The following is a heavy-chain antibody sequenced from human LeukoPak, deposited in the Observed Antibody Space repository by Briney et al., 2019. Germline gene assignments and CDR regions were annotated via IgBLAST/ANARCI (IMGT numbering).Heavy chain of an antibody. CDR2: ISGSGGST. V-gene: IGHV3-23*01. CDR3: AKAPPWSRNYFQH. Sequence: GGSLRLSCAASGFIFDDYAMSWVRQAPGKGLEWVSAISGSGGSTYYADSVKGRFTISRDNSKNTLYLQMNSLRAEDTAVYYCAKAPPWSRNYFQHWGQGTLVTVSS. J-gene: IGHJ1*01. CDR1: GFIFDDYA.